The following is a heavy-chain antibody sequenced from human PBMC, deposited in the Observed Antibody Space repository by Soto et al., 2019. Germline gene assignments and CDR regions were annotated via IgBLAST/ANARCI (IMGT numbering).Heavy chain of an antibody. CDR1: GGSISSGGYY. J-gene: IGHJ2*01. D-gene: IGHD1-26*01. Sequence: PSETLSLTCTVSGGSISSGGYYLSWIRQHPGKGLEWIGYIYYSGSTYYNPSLKSRVTISVDTSKNQFSLKLSSVTAADTAVYYCARGGSLYWYFDLWGRGTLVTVSS. CDR2: IYYSGST. CDR3: ARGGSLYWYFDL. V-gene: IGHV4-31*03.